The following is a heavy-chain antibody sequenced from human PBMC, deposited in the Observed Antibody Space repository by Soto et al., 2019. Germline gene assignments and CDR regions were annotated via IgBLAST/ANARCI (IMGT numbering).Heavy chain of an antibody. D-gene: IGHD6-13*01. CDR1: GYSFTSYW. CDR3: ASRIASAGPGYYGLDV. J-gene: IGHJ6*02. V-gene: IGHV5-51*01. CDR2: IYPGDSDT. Sequence: GESLKISCKGSGYSFTSYWIGWVRQMPGKGLEWMGIIYPGDSDTRYSPSFQGQVTISADKSISTAYLQWSSLKASDTAMYYCASRIASAGPGYYGLDVWGQGTTVTVSS.